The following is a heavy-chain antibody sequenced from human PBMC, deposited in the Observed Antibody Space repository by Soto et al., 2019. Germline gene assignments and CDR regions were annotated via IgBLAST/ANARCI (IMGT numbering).Heavy chain of an antibody. CDR1: GFTFSSYG. J-gene: IGHJ4*02. Sequence: GGSLRLSCAASGFTFSSYGMHWVRQAPGKGLEWVAVISYDGSNKYYADSVKGRFTISRDNSKNTLYLQMNSLRAEDTAVYYCAKDSQWLATPQYYFDYWGQGTLVTVSS. V-gene: IGHV3-30*18. D-gene: IGHD6-19*01. CDR3: AKDSQWLATPQYYFDY. CDR2: ISYDGSNK.